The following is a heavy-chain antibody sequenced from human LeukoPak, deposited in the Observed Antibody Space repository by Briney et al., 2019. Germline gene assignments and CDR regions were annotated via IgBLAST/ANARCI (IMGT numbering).Heavy chain of an antibody. CDR3: ARVVGSGWYNPPDY. Sequence: GASVKVSCKASGYTFTTYAMHWVRQAPGQRLEWMGWINAGNGNTKYSQKFQGRVTITRDTSASTAYMELSSLRSEDTAVYYCARVVGSGWYNPPDYWGQGTLVTVSS. D-gene: IGHD6-19*01. CDR1: GYTFTTYA. CDR2: INAGNGNT. V-gene: IGHV1-3*01. J-gene: IGHJ4*02.